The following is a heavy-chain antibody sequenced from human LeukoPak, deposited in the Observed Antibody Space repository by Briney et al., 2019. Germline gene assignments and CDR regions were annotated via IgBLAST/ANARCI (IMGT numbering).Heavy chain of an antibody. CDR2: ISYDGSNK. J-gene: IGHJ4*02. CDR3: AKAGPGYSSSWSTPSFDY. D-gene: IGHD6-13*01. V-gene: IGHV3-30*04. CDR1: GVTFSSDA. Sequence: GGSLRLSCAASGVTFSSDAMHWVRQAPGKGLEWVAVISYDGSNKYYADSVKGRFTISRDNAKNSLYLQMNSLRAEDTALYYCAKAGPGYSSSWSTPSFDYWGQGTLVTVSS.